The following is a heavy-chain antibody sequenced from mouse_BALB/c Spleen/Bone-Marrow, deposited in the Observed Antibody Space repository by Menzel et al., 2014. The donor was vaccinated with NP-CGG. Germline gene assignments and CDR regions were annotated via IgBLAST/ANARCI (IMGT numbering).Heavy chain of an antibody. J-gene: IGHJ4*01. CDR2: ISTYYGDA. Sequence: VQLQQSGAELVSPGVSVKISCKGSGYTFTDYSIHWVRQGHAKSLEWIGVISTYYGDANYNQKFKGKATMTVDKSSSTAYMELARLTSEDSAIYYCARRGSMDYWGQGTSVTVSS. CDR1: GYTFTDYS. CDR3: ARRGSMDY. V-gene: IGHV1-67*01.